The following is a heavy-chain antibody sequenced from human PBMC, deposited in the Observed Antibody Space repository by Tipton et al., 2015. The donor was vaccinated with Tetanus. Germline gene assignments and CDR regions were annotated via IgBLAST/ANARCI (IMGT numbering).Heavy chain of an antibody. J-gene: IGHJ4*02. V-gene: IGHV3-33*01. D-gene: IGHD6-19*01. Sequence: SLRLSCAASGFTFSSYGMHWVRQAPGKGLEWVAVIWYDGSNKYYADSVKGRFTISRDNSKNTLYLQMNSLRAEDTAVYYCARESGSGSYFDYWGQGTLVTVSS. CDR3: ARESGSGSYFDY. CDR2: IWYDGSNK. CDR1: GFTFSSYG.